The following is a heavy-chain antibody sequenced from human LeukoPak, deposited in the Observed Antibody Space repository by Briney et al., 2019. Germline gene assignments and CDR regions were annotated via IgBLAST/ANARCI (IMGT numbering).Heavy chain of an antibody. V-gene: IGHV4-31*03. CDR3: ARVFDS. Sequence: PSQTLSLTRTVSGASISSGDSYWTWIRHHPGKGLEWIGDISYLGTTYYKPSLKSRVTISADRSKNQFSLKLTSVTAADTAVYYCARVFDSWGQGTLVTVSS. J-gene: IGHJ4*02. CDR1: GASISSGDSY. CDR2: ISYLGTT.